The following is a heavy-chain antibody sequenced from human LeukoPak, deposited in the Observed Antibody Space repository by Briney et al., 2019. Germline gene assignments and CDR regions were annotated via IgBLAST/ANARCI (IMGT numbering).Heavy chain of an antibody. CDR2: IHPGDSDT. D-gene: IGHD5-18*01. CDR3: ARGGKYTYGSSDY. V-gene: IGHV5-51*01. CDR1: GYNCISYW. Sequence: GESLKISCKGSGYNCISYWIGWVRQMPGKGLEWMGIIHPGDSDTRYSPSFQGQVTMSADKSITTAYLQWSSLKASDTAMYYCARGGKYTYGSSDYWGQGTLVTVSS. J-gene: IGHJ4*02.